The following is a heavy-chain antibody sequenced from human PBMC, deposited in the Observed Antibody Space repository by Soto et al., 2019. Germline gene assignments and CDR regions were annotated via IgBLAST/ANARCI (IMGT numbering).Heavy chain of an antibody. CDR2: ISTYNTNT. CDR3: ARWAGQVRDYGGPFDY. V-gene: IGHV1-18*04. D-gene: IGHD4-17*01. Sequence: ASVKVSCKASGERFTAYGISWVRQAPGQGLEWMGWISTYNTNTNYAPKFQGRLLLTTDTSTTTAHMELRSLRPDDTAVYYCARWAGQVRDYGGPFDYWGQGTLVTVSS. CDR1: GERFTAYG. J-gene: IGHJ4*02.